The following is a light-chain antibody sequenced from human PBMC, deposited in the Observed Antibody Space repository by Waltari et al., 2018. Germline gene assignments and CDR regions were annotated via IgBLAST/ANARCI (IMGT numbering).Light chain of an antibody. J-gene: IGLJ3*02. CDR3: SSYTTTSTWV. V-gene: IGLV2-14*03. Sequence: QSALTQPASMSGSPGPSLTISCSGSTRDIGGYNYVSWYQQHPGKAPKLMIFNVTNRPSGISSRFSGSKSGNTASLTISGLQAEDEADYYCSSYTTTSTWVFGGGTKVTVL. CDR1: TRDIGGYNY. CDR2: NVT.